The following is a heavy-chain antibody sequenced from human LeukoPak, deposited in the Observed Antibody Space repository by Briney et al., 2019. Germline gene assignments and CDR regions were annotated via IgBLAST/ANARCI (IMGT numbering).Heavy chain of an antibody. CDR2: IKQDGSEK. V-gene: IGHV3-7*01. Sequence: GGSLRLSCAASGFTFSSYWMSWVRQAPGKGLEWVANIKQDGSEKYYVDSVKGRFTISRDNAKNSLYLQMNSLRAEDTAVYYCARDRGSYRWYYYYYTDVWGKGTTVTISS. J-gene: IGHJ6*03. CDR1: GFTFSSYW. D-gene: IGHD1-26*01. CDR3: ARDRGSYRWYYYYYTDV.